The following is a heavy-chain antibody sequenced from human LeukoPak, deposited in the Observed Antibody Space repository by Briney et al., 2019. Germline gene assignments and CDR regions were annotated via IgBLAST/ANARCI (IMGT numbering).Heavy chain of an antibody. Sequence: GGSLRLSCAASGFTVSSNYMSWVRQAPGKGLEWVSVIYSGGSTYYADSVRGRFTISRDNSKNTLYLQMNSLRAEDTAVYYCASTEAYDYVWGRYRFSYWGQGTLVTVSS. CDR1: GFTVSSNY. D-gene: IGHD3-16*02. J-gene: IGHJ4*02. CDR2: IYSGGST. CDR3: ASTEAYDYVWGRYRFSY. V-gene: IGHV3-53*01.